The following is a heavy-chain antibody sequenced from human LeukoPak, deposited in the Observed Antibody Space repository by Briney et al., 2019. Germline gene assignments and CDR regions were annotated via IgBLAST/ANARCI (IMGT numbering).Heavy chain of an antibody. CDR1: GYTFTSYD. Sequence: ASVKVSCKASGYTFTSYDINWVRQATGQGLEWMGWMNPNSGNTGYAQKFQGRVTMTRNTSISTAYMELSSLRSEDTAVYYCARAPMKGWLGPYYYSYYMDVWGKGTTVTVSS. V-gene: IGHV1-8*01. CDR2: MNPNSGNT. D-gene: IGHD6-19*01. J-gene: IGHJ6*03. CDR3: ARAPMKGWLGPYYYSYYMDV.